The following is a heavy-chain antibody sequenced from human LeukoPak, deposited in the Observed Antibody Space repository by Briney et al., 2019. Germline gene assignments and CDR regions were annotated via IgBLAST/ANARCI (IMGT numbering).Heavy chain of an antibody. D-gene: IGHD3-22*01. CDR2: IWYDGSNK. CDR1: GLTFSSYG. Sequence: GGSLRLSCSASGLTFSSYGMHWVRQAPGKGLEWVAFIWYDGSNKYYADSVKGRFTISRDNSKNTLYLQMNSLRAEDTAVYYCAKDLLNDYYDTSGFDYWGQGTLVTVSS. V-gene: IGHV3-30*02. J-gene: IGHJ4*02. CDR3: AKDLLNDYYDTSGFDY.